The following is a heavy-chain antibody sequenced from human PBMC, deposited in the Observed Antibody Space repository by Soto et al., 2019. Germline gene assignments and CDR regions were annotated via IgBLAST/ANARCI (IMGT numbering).Heavy chain of an antibody. CDR2: IYYSGST. Sequence: QVQLQESGPGLVKPSETLSLTCTVSGGSISSYCWSWIRQPPGKGLEWIGYIYYSGSTNYNPSLKTRVTISVDTSKNQFSLKLSSVTVADTAVYYCARNYGPGYTFDYWGQGTLVTVSS. CDR1: GGSISSYC. CDR3: ARNYGPGYTFDY. D-gene: IGHD3-10*01. J-gene: IGHJ4*02. V-gene: IGHV4-59*08.